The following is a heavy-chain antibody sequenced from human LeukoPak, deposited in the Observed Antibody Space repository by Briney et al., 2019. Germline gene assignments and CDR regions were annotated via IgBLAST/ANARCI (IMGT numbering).Heavy chain of an antibody. CDR2: IGISSGYI. CDR3: AKDLREWYYDPNGNYFSYGMDV. D-gene: IGHD3-22*01. CDR1: GFTFSPYT. J-gene: IGHJ6*02. V-gene: IGHV3-21*04. Sequence: GGSLRLSCAASGFTFSPYTMNWVRQAPGKGLEWVSSIGISSGYIYYADSVKGRFTISRDDAKNSLYLQMNSLRAEDTAVYYCAKDLREWYYDPNGNYFSYGMDVWGQGTTVVVSS.